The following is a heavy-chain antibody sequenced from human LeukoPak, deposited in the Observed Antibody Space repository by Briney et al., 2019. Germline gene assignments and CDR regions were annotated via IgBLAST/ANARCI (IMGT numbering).Heavy chain of an antibody. CDR1: GGSFSGYY. J-gene: IGHJ6*02. CDR3: ARDRVIAVHYYYYGMDV. V-gene: IGHV4-34*01. CDR2: INHSGST. D-gene: IGHD6-19*01. Sequence: SETLSLTCAVYGGSFSGYYWSWIRQPPGKGLEWIGEINHSGSTNYNPSLKSRVTISVDTSKNQFSLKLSSVTAADTAVYYCARDRVIAVHYYYYGMDVWGQGTTVTVSS.